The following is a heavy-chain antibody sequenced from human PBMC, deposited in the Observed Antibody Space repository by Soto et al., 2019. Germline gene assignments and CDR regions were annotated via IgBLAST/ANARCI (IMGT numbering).Heavy chain of an antibody. D-gene: IGHD1-1*01. CDR2: IYYSGST. J-gene: IGHJ4*02. Sequence: HLQLQASVPGLVKPSETLSLTCTVSGGSISSSGYYWGWIRQPPGKGLEWIGSIYYSGSTNYNPSLKSRVTMSVDTSKTQFSLKLTSVTAADPAVYYCARHRWNGGAYFDSWGQGTLVTVSS. CDR3: ARHRWNGGAYFDS. V-gene: IGHV4-39*01. CDR1: GGSISSSGYY.